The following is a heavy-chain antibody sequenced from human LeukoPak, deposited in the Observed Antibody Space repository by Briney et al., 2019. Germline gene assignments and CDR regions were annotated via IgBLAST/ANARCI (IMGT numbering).Heavy chain of an antibody. J-gene: IGHJ4*02. D-gene: IGHD2-2*01. CDR2: TSAYNGNT. V-gene: IGHV1-18*01. CDR1: GYTFTSYG. Sequence: GASVKVSCKASGYTFTSYGISWVRQAPGQGLEWMGWTSAYNGNTNYAQKLQGRVTMTTDTSTSTAYMELRSLRSDDTAVYYCARTNLGYCSSTSCYYLGGYDYWGQGTLVTVSS. CDR3: ARTNLGYCSSTSCYYLGGYDY.